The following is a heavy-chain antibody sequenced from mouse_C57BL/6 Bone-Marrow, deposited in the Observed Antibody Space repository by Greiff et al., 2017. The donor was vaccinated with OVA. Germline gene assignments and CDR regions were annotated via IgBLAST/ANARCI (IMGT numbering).Heavy chain of an antibody. CDR3: ARAITTVVAFDY. D-gene: IGHD1-1*01. CDR1: GFTFSDYY. V-gene: IGHV5-16*01. CDR2: INYDGSST. Sequence: EVQLQESEGGLVQPGSSMKLSCTASGFTFSDYYMAWVRQVPEKGLEWVANINYDGSSTYYLDSLKSRFIISRDNAKNILYLQMSSLKSEDTATYYCARAITTVVAFDYWGQGTTLTVSS. J-gene: IGHJ2*01.